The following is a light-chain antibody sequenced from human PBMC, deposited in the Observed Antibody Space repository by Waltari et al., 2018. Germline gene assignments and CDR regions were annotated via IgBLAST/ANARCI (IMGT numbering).Light chain of an antibody. CDR2: FAS. CDR3: HQSSVLPYT. Sequence: EIVLTQSPDFQSVALKEKVTITCRASQSSGSTLHWYQQKPDQSTKLLIKFASQSISGVPSRFSGSGSGTDFTLTISSLEAEDAATYYCHQSSVLPYTFGQGAKLEIK. J-gene: IGKJ2*01. CDR1: QSSGST. V-gene: IGKV6-21*02.